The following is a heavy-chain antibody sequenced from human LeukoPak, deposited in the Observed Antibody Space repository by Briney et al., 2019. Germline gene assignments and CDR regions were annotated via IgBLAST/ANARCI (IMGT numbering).Heavy chain of an antibody. Sequence: PGGSLRLSCAASGFTFSSYSMDWVRQAPGKGLEWVSSISSSSSYIYYADSVKGRVTVPRDNAKNSLYLQMNSLRAEDTAVYYCARGPFRLGELSLLLEFSGYYFDYWGQGTLVTVSS. D-gene: IGHD3-16*02. J-gene: IGHJ4*02. CDR1: GFTFSSYS. CDR2: ISSSSSYI. CDR3: ARGPFRLGELSLLLEFSGYYFDY. V-gene: IGHV3-21*01.